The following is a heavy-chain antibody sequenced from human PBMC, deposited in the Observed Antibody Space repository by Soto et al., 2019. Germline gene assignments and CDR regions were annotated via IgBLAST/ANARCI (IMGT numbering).Heavy chain of an antibody. D-gene: IGHD3-9*01. Sequence: SETLSLTCTVSGGSISSSSYYWGWIRQPPGKGLEWIGSIYYSGSTYYNPSLKSRVAISVDTSKNQFSLKLSSVTAADTAVYYCARRLFDSYDILTGYYYDYWGQGTLVTVSS. CDR1: GGSISSSSYY. J-gene: IGHJ4*02. CDR2: IYYSGST. CDR3: ARRLFDSYDILTGYYYDY. V-gene: IGHV4-39*01.